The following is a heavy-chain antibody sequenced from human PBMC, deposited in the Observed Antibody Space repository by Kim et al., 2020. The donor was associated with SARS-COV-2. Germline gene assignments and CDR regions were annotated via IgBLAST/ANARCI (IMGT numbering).Heavy chain of an antibody. Sequence: KSRVTISVDTSKNQFSLKLSSVTAADTAVYYCARAFYDFWSGYYTETFDYWGQGTLVTVSS. CDR3: ARAFYDFWSGYYTETFDY. J-gene: IGHJ4*02. D-gene: IGHD3-3*01. V-gene: IGHV4-30-2*04.